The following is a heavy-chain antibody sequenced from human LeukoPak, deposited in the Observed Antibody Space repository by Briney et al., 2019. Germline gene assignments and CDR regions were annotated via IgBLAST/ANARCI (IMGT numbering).Heavy chain of an antibody. Sequence: ASVKVSCKASGGTFSSYAISWVRQAPGQGLEWMGGIIPIFGTAIYAQKFQGRVTMTEDTSTDTAYMELSSLRSEDTAVYYCAMAGMITFGGVIVTGSYFDYWGQGTLVTVSS. CDR3: AMAGMITFGGVIVTGSYFDY. J-gene: IGHJ4*02. CDR1: GGTFSSYA. D-gene: IGHD3-16*02. V-gene: IGHV1-69*06. CDR2: IIPIFGTA.